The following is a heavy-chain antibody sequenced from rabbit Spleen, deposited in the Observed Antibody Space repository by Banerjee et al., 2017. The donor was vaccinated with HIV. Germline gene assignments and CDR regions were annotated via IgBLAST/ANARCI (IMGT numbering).Heavy chain of an antibody. J-gene: IGHJ4*01. D-gene: IGHD1-1*01. CDR2: INAATGKP. Sequence: QEQLEESGGGLVKPEGSLTLTCKASGFSFGDRDVMCWVRQAPGKGLEWIACINAATGKPVYATWAKGRFTISRTSSTTVTLRMTSLTAADRAAYFCARDLVGVIGWNFNLWGPGTLVTVS. CDR1: GFSFGDRDV. CDR3: ARDLVGVIGWNFNL. V-gene: IGHV1S45*01.